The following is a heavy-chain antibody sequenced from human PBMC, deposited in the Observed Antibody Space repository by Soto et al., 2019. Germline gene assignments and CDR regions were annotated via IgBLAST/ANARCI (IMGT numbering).Heavy chain of an antibody. CDR1: GPTFSNDW. J-gene: IGHJ6*02. CDR2: INSDGSST. V-gene: IGHV3-74*01. CDR3: ARDRSYSLDV. Sequence: ETLSLSCAVSGPTFSNDWMHWVRQAPGKGLVWVSHINSDGSSTNYADFVKGRFTIARDNAKNTVYLQMNSLRAEDTAVYYCARDRSYSLDVWGQGTTVTVSS.